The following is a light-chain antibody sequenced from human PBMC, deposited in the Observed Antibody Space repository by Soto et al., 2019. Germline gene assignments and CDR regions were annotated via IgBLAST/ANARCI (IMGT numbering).Light chain of an antibody. CDR1: QSVSSQ. Sequence: EIVLTQSPATLSLSPGERATLSCRASQSVSSQLAWYQQKPGQAPRLLIYDASNRATGIPARFSGSGSATDFTLTISSLEPEDFAVYYCQQYDTSPRTFGQGTKVEI. J-gene: IGKJ1*01. V-gene: IGKV3-11*01. CDR3: QQYDTSPRT. CDR2: DAS.